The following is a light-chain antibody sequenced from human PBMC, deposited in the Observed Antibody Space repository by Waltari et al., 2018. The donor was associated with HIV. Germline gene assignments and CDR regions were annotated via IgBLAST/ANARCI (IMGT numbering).Light chain of an antibody. V-gene: IGLV2-23*02. CDR1: SRAVGSYNL. CDR2: EVN. Sequence: QSALTQPASVSGSPGQSITISCTGTSRAVGSYNLVSWYQQHPGKAPKLMIYEVNKRPSGVSNRFSGSKSGNTASLTISGLQAEDEADYYCCSYAGSPYVFGTGTKVTVL. CDR3: CSYAGSPYV. J-gene: IGLJ1*01.